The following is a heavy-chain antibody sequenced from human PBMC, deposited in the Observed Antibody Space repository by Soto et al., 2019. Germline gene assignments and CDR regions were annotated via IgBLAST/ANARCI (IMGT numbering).Heavy chain of an antibody. CDR2: ISYDGSNK. J-gene: IGHJ4*02. D-gene: IGHD2-2*02. Sequence: PGGSLRLSCAASGFTFSSYAMHWVRQAPGKGLEWVTVISYDGSNKYYADSVKGRFTISRDNSKNTLYLQLHSLRAEDTAVYYCARDRLDVVVPAAILAYWGQGTLVTVSS. V-gene: IGHV3-30-3*01. CDR1: GFTFSSYA. CDR3: ARDRLDVVVPAAILAY.